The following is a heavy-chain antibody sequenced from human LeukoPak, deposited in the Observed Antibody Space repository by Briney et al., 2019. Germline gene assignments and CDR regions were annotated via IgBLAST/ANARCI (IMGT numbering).Heavy chain of an antibody. D-gene: IGHD2-15*01. J-gene: IGHJ4*02. CDR2: INHSGST. Sequence: PSETLSLTCAVYGGSLSGYYWSWIRQPPGKGLEWIGEINHSGSTNYNPSLKSRVTISVDTSKNQFSLKLSSVTAADTAVYYCARGPVAEYCSGGSCYSEGFDFDYWGQGTLVTVSS. V-gene: IGHV4-34*01. CDR3: ARGPVAEYCSGGSCYSEGFDFDY. CDR1: GGSLSGYY.